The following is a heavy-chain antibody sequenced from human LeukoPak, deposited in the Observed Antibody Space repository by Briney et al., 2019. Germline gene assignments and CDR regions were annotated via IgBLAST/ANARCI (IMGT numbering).Heavy chain of an antibody. D-gene: IGHD3-16*01. Sequence: GGSLRLSCAASGFTFSSYSMNWVRQAPGKGLEWVSYISSSSSTIYYADSVKGRFTISRDNSKNTVYLQMIGLRPEDAAVYYCAKDTSYGGWGNAFDIWGQGTMVTVSS. CDR3: AKDTSYGGWGNAFDI. CDR2: ISSSSSTI. CDR1: GFTFSSYS. J-gene: IGHJ3*02. V-gene: IGHV3-48*04.